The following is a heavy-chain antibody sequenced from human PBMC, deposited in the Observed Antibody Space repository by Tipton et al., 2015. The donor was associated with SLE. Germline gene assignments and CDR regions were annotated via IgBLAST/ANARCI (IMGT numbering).Heavy chain of an antibody. Sequence: TLSLTCAVYGGSFSGYYWSWIRQPPGKGLEWIGEINHSGSTNYNPSLKSRVTISVDTSKNQFSLKLSSVTAADTAVYYCASGGTIFGVGPLVYWGQGTLVTVSS. CDR3: ASGGTIFGVGPLVY. V-gene: IGHV4-34*01. D-gene: IGHD3-3*01. J-gene: IGHJ4*02. CDR2: INHSGST. CDR1: GGSFSGYY.